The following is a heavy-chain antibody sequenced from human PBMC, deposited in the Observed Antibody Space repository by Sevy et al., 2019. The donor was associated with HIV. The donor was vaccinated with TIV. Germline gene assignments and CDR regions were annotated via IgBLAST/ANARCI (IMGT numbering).Heavy chain of an antibody. CDR1: GFTFSSYG. Sequence: GGSLRLSCAVSGFTFSSYGMHWVRQAPGKGLEWVAGIWYDESNKYYADSVKGRFTISRDNSKNTRYLKMNGLRAEDTAVYYCARDGEYCTNGVCSWGLFDYWGQGTLVTVSS. D-gene: IGHD2-8*01. CDR2: IWYDESNK. CDR3: ARDGEYCTNGVCSWGLFDY. V-gene: IGHV3-33*01. J-gene: IGHJ4*02.